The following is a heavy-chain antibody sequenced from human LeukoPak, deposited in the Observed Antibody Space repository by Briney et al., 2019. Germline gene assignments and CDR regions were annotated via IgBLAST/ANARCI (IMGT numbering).Heavy chain of an antibody. CDR2: ISGSGGST. J-gene: IGHJ3*02. Sequence: PGGSLRLSCAASGFTFSSYAMSWVRQAPGKGLEWVSAISGSGGSTYYAGSVKGRFTISRDNSKNTLYLQMNSLRAEDTAVYYCAKGGHCSGGSCYGVPAYAFDIWGQGTMVTVSS. V-gene: IGHV3-23*01. CDR1: GFTFSSYA. D-gene: IGHD2-15*01. CDR3: AKGGHCSGGSCYGVPAYAFDI.